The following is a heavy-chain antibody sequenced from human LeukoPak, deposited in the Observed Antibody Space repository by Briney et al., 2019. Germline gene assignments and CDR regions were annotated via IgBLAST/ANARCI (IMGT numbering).Heavy chain of an antibody. CDR3: ARDSRIAAAGKKTPAAY. D-gene: IGHD6-13*01. V-gene: IGHV1-2*02. Sequence: GASVKVSCKASGYTFTGYYMHWVRQAPGQGLEWMGWINPNSGGTNYAQKFQGRVTMTRDTSISTAYMELSRLRSDDTAVYYCARDSRIAAAGKKTPAAYWGQGTLVTVSS. CDR2: INPNSGGT. J-gene: IGHJ4*02. CDR1: GYTFTGYY.